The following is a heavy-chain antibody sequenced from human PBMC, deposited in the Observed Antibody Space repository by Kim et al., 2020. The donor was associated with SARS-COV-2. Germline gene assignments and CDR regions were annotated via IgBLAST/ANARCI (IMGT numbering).Heavy chain of an antibody. CDR3: AKGDFWSGYYIPYYYYYGMDV. V-gene: IGHV3-43*01. Sequence: GGSLRLSCAASVFTFDVHVSGLVLMAPVDGLTCVFFRWSDFFITYFSASVSGLFTISRDNSKISLYLQMNSLRTEDTALYYCAKGDFWSGYYIPYYYYYGMDVWGQGTTVTVSS. J-gene: IGHJ6*02. D-gene: IGHD3-3*01. CDR2: RWSDFFIT. CDR1: VFTFDVHV.